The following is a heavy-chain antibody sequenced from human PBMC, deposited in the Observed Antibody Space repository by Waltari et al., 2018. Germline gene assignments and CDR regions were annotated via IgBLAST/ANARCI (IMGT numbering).Heavy chain of an antibody. V-gene: IGHV3-53*01. J-gene: IGHJ3*02. D-gene: IGHD3-22*01. CDR3: ARAREDYYDSSGYNAFDI. Sequence: EVQLVESGGGLIQPGGSLRLSCAASGFTVSSNYMSWVRQAPGKGLEWVSVIYSGGSTYYADSVKGRFTISRDNSKNTLYLQMNSLRAEDTAVYYCARAREDYYDSSGYNAFDIWGQGTMVTVSS. CDR1: GFTVSSNY. CDR2: IYSGGST.